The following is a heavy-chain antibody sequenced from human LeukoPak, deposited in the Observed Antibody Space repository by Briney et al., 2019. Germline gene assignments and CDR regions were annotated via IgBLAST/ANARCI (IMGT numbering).Heavy chain of an antibody. CDR1: GGSISSSSYD. CDR3: ARRSRVVPAAISYYYYSYMDV. J-gene: IGHJ6*03. D-gene: IGHD2-2*01. Sequence: PSETLSLTCTVSGGSISSSSYDWGWIRQPRGKGLEWIVSIYYSGSTYYNPSRKSRVTISVDTSKNQFSRKLSSVTSAYTAVYYCARRSRVVPAAISYYYYSYMDVWGKGTTVTVSS. V-gene: IGHV4-39*01. CDR2: IYYSGST.